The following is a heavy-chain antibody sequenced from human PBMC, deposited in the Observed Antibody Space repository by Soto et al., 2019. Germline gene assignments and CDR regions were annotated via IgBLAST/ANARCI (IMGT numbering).Heavy chain of an antibody. V-gene: IGHV3-30*18. D-gene: IGHD1-26*01. CDR2: ISYDGSNT. CDR3: AKEGGLSGSYYISSSYYFDY. J-gene: IGHJ4*02. Sequence: QVQLVESGGGVVQPGRSLRLSCVASGXTFSSYGMHWVRQAPGKGLEWVAIISYDGSNTYYADSVKGRFTISRDNSKNTLYLQMNSLRAEDTSVYYCAKEGGLSGSYYISSSYYFDYWGQGTLVTVSS. CDR1: GXTFSSYG.